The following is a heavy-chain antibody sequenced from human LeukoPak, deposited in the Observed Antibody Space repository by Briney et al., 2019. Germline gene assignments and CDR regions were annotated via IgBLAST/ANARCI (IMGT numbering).Heavy chain of an antibody. Sequence: GGSLRLSCAASGFTFSSYSMNWVPQAPGKGLEWVSSISSSSSYIYYADSVKGRFTISRDNSKNTLYLQMNSLRAEDTAVYYCARDLFMVRGSDVGDVWGKGTTVTVSS. CDR3: ARDLFMVRGSDVGDV. D-gene: IGHD3-10*01. V-gene: IGHV3-21*04. CDR2: ISSSSSYI. CDR1: GFTFSSYS. J-gene: IGHJ6*04.